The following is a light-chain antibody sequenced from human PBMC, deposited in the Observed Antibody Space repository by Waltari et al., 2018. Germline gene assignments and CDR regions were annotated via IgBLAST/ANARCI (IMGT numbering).Light chain of an antibody. CDR3: QQYNNWPPGT. CDR1: QSIGSS. CDR2: HAS. Sequence: TVVTQSPVTLSVSPGERATLSCRTTQSIGSSLAWYQQKPGQAPRLLIYHASTRDTGIPARFSGSGSETEFTLTISSLQSEDFAVYYCQQYNNWPPGTFGQGTKVEV. V-gene: IGKV3-15*01. J-gene: IGKJ1*01.